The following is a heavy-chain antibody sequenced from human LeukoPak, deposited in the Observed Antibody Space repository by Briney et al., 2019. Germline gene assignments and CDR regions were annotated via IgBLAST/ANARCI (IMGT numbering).Heavy chain of an antibody. D-gene: IGHD6-19*01. V-gene: IGHV4-34*01. CDR2: INHSGST. J-gene: IGHJ4*02. CDR1: GGSFSGYY. Sequence: SESLSLTCAVYGGSFSGYYWSWIRQPPGKGLEWIGEINHSGSTNYNPSLKSRVTISVDTSKNQFSLKLSSVTAADTAVYYCATRSSGWKFEYWGQGTLVTVSS. CDR3: ATRSSGWKFEY.